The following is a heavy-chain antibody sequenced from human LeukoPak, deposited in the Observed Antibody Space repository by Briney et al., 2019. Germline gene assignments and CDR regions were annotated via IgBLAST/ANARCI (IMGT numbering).Heavy chain of an antibody. CDR2: IYHSGST. J-gene: IGHJ4*02. V-gene: IGHV4-38-2*02. CDR3: AREGLEAGKKWDSDY. CDR1: GYSISSGYY. Sequence: SETLSLTCTVSGYSISSGYYWGWIRQPPGKGLEWIGSIYHSGSTYYNPSLKSRVTISVDTSKNQFSLKLSSVTAADTAVYYCAREGLEAGKKWDSDYWGQGTLVTVSS. D-gene: IGHD3-3*01.